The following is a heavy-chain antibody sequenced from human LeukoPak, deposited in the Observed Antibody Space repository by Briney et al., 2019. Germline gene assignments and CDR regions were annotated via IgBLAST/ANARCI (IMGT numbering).Heavy chain of an antibody. CDR1: GYTFTSYG. J-gene: IGHJ3*02. Sequence: ASVRVSCKASGYTFTSYGISWVRQAPGQGLEWMGWISAYNGNTNYAQKLQGRVTMTTDTSTSTAYMELRSLRSDDTAVYYCARGGPIAAAAFDAFDIWGQGTMVTVSS. CDR2: ISAYNGNT. CDR3: ARGGPIAAAAFDAFDI. V-gene: IGHV1-18*01. D-gene: IGHD6-13*01.